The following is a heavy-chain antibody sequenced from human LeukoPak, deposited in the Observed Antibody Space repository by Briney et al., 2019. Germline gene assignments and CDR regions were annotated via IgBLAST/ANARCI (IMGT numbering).Heavy chain of an antibody. CDR1: GYTLTRHY. Sequence: ASLKVSCKASGYTLTRHYMHWVRQAPGQGLEWMGWINPHSDGTNYAQTFQGRVTMTRDTSLSTAYMELSRLRSDDTAVYYCAGSDILTGYYFDYWGQGTLVTVSA. CDR2: INPHSDGT. CDR3: AGSDILTGYYFDY. J-gene: IGHJ4*02. D-gene: IGHD3-9*01. V-gene: IGHV1-2*02.